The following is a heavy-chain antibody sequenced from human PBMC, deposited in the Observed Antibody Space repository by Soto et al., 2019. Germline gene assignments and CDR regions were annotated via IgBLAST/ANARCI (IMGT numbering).Heavy chain of an antibody. D-gene: IGHD6-13*01. Sequence: ASVKVSCKASGYTFTSYYMHWVRQAPGQRLEWMGWINAGNGNTKYSQKFQGRVTITRDTSASTAYMELSSLRSEDTAVYYCARDRGIAAAMDVWGKGTTVTVSS. V-gene: IGHV1-3*01. CDR2: INAGNGNT. J-gene: IGHJ6*03. CDR1: GYTFTSYY. CDR3: ARDRGIAAAMDV.